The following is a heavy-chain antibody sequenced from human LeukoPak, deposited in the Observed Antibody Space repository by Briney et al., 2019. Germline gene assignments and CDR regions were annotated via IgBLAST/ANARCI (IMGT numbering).Heavy chain of an antibody. CDR1: GGFYSGYY. V-gene: IGHV4-34*01. J-gene: IGHJ5*02. CDR2: MNHSGRT. D-gene: IGHD3-10*01. Sequence: SETLSLTCAGCGGFYSGYYWSWLGPPPGKGLEGVGEMNHSGRTNYNQSLKSRVTISVDTSKNQFSLKLSYVTAADTAVYYCARGYRAVRGVPLRRYNWFDPWGQGTLVTVSS. CDR3: ARGYRAVRGVPLRRYNWFDP.